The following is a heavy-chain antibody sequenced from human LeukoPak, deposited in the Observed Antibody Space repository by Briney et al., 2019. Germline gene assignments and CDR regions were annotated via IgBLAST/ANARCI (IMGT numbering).Heavy chain of an antibody. CDR1: GFTFNTYS. CDR3: ARGLKYED. CDR2: ISSTSSTI. D-gene: IGHD2-2*01. V-gene: IGHV3-48*02. Sequence: PGGSLRLSCAASGFTFNTYSMNWVRQAPGKGLERVSYISSTSSTIHYADSVKGRFTISRDNAKNSLYLQMNSLRDEDTAVYYCARGLKYEDWGQGTLVTVSS. J-gene: IGHJ4*02.